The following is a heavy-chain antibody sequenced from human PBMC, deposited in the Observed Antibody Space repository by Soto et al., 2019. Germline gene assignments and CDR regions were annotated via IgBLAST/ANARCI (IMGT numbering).Heavy chain of an antibody. V-gene: IGHV4-4*02. Sequence: QVQLRESGPGLVKPSGTLSLTCAVSSGSISSSNWWSWVRQPPGKGLEWIGEIYHSGSTNYNPSLKSRVTISVDKSKNQFSLKLSSVTAADTAVYYCATTVTTGADAEYFQHWGQGTLVTVSS. CDR1: SGSISSSNW. CDR2: IYHSGST. D-gene: IGHD4-17*01. J-gene: IGHJ1*01. CDR3: ATTVTTGADAEYFQH.